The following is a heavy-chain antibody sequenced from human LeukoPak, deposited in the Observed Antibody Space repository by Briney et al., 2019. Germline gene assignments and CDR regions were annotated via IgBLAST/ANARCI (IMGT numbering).Heavy chain of an antibody. Sequence: GGSLRLSCAASEFTFSYHPMHWVRQASGRRLEYVSAISPSGDRTLYADSVKGRFTISRDNAKNSLYLQVNSLRAEDTAVYYCARDGGSIVGAKSYFDYWGQGTLVTVSS. V-gene: IGHV3-64*04. D-gene: IGHD1-26*01. CDR2: ISPSGDRT. CDR3: ARDGGSIVGAKSYFDY. CDR1: EFTFSYHP. J-gene: IGHJ4*02.